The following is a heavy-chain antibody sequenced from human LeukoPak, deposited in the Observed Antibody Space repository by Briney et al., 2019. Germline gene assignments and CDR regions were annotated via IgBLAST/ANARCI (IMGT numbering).Heavy chain of an antibody. V-gene: IGHV5-51*01. Sequence: GESLKISCKGSGYSFTTYWIAWVRQMPGKGLEWMGIIYPGDSDTRYSPSFQGQVTISADKSISTAYLQWSSLKASDTAMYYCVRQRDDPYDSSGYYGDWGQGTLVTVSS. D-gene: IGHD3-22*01. CDR2: IYPGDSDT. CDR1: GYSFTTYW. CDR3: VRQRDDPYDSSGYYGD. J-gene: IGHJ4*02.